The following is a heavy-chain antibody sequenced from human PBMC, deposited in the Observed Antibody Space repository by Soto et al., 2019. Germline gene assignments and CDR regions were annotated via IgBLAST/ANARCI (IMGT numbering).Heavy chain of an antibody. CDR1: GFTLSDHY. CDR2: SRNKANSYTT. D-gene: IGHD3-3*01. J-gene: IGHJ6*02. V-gene: IGHV3-72*01. CDR3: ARSGGMDV. Sequence: EVQLVESGGGLVQPGGSLRLSCAASGFTLSDHYMDWVRQAPGKGLEWVGRSRNKANSYTTEYAASVKGRFTISSDDSKNSLYLQMNSLKTEDTAVYYCARSGGMDVWGQGTTVTVSS.